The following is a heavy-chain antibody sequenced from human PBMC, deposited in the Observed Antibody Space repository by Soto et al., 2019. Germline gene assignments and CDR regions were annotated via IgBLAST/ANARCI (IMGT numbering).Heavy chain of an antibody. D-gene: IGHD4-4*01. CDR3: ATLGDSNYGDEY. J-gene: IGHJ4*02. V-gene: IGHV1-8*01. Sequence: QVQLVQSGAEVKKPGASVKVSCKASGYTFTSYDINWVRQATGQGLEWMGWMNPNSGNTGYAQKFPGRVSMPRTTSRSTAYMVLSSLRSEDTAVYYCATLGDSNYGDEYWGQGTLVTVSS. CDR1: GYTFTSYD. CDR2: MNPNSGNT.